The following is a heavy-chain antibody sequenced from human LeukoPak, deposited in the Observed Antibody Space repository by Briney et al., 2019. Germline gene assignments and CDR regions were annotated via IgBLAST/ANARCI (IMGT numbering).Heavy chain of an antibody. CDR1: GDSISSSSYY. J-gene: IGHJ4*02. CDR3: ARGSYGKLVYFDY. CDR2: IYYSGST. D-gene: IGHD5-18*01. V-gene: IGHV4-39*07. Sequence: SETLSLTCTVSGDSISSSSYYWGWIRQPPGKGLEWIGSIYYSGSTYYNPSLKSRVTISVDTSKNQFSLKLSSVTAADTAVYYCARGSYGKLVYFDYWGQGTLVTVSS.